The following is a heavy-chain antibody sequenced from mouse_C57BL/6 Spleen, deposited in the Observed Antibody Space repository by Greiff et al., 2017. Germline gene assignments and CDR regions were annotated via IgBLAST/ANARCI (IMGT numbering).Heavy chain of an antibody. CDR1: GYTFTSYW. J-gene: IGHJ4*01. CDR3: ASPHYYGSSPYAMDY. CDR2: INPSNGGT. D-gene: IGHD1-1*01. Sequence: QVQLQQSGTELVKPGASVKLSCKASGYTFTSYWMHWVKQRPGQGLEWIGNINPSNGGTNYNEKFKSKATLTVDKSSSTAYMQLSSLTSEDSAVYYCASPHYYGSSPYAMDYWGQGTSVTVSS. V-gene: IGHV1-53*01.